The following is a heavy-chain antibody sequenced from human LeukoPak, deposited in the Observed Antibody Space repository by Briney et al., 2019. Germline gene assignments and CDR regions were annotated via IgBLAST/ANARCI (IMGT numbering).Heavy chain of an antibody. CDR3: ASSLGTSSSRAFDI. CDR2: INHSGST. D-gene: IGHD6-6*01. J-gene: IGHJ3*02. V-gene: IGHV4-34*01. Sequence: SETLSLTCAVYGGSFSGYYWSWIRQPPGKGLEWLGEINHSGSTNYNPSLKSRVTISVDTSKNQFSLKLSSVTAADTAVYYCASSLGTSSSRAFDIWGQGTMVTVSS. CDR1: GGSFSGYY.